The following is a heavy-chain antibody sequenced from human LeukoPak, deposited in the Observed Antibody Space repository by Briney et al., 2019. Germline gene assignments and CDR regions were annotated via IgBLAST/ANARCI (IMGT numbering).Heavy chain of an antibody. D-gene: IGHD5-24*01. J-gene: IGHJ4*02. CDR1: GGTFSSYA. V-gene: IGHV1-2*04. CDR2: INPNSGGT. CDR3: ASTPEGEMATIKY. Sequence: ASVKVSCKASGGTFSSYAISWVRQAPGQGLEWMGWINPNSGGTNYAQKFQGWVTMTRDTSISTAYMELSRLRSDDTAVYYCASTPEGEMATIKYWGQGTLVTVSS.